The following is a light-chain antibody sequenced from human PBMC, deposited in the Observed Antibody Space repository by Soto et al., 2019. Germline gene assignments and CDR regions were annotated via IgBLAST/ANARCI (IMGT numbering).Light chain of an antibody. J-gene: IGKJ1*01. CDR2: DAS. Sequence: DIHITHCPSTLSASVGDTVTVTCRASQSVSGWLAWYQQKPGEAPKLLIYDASALPRGVPSRFSGSGSGTKFTLTIASLQPDDFATYYCQQYETFSGTFGPGTKVDIK. CDR3: QQYETFSGT. V-gene: IGKV1-5*01. CDR1: QSVSGW.